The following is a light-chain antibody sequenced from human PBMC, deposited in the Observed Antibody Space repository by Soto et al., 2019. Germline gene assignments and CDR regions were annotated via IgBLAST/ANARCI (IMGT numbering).Light chain of an antibody. CDR1: QSISSY. V-gene: IGKV1-39*01. CDR3: QQSYSTTWT. CDR2: AAS. Sequence: DIQMTQSPSSLSASVGDRVTITCRASQSISSYLNWYQHKPGKAPKLLIYAASSLQSGVPSRFSGSGSGTDFTLTISSLQPEDFASYYCQQSYSTTWTFGQGTNVDIK. J-gene: IGKJ1*01.